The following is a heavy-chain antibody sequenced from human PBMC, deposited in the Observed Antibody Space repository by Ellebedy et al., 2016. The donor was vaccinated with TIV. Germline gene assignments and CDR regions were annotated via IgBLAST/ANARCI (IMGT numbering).Heavy chain of an antibody. CDR3: ARSPDSPRGY. V-gene: IGHV4-34*01. Sequence: SETLSLXXAVYGGSFSGYYWSWIRQPPGKGLEWIGEINHSGSTNYNPSLKSRVTISVDTSKSQFSLKLSSVTAADTAVYYCARSPDSPRGYWGQGALVTVSS. CDR2: INHSGST. CDR1: GGSFSGYY. J-gene: IGHJ4*02. D-gene: IGHD3-10*01.